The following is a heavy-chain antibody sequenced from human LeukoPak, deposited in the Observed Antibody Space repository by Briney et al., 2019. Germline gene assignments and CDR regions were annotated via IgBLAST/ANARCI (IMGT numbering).Heavy chain of an antibody. CDR2: INNDGNRI. V-gene: IGHV3-74*01. D-gene: IGHD7-27*01. CDR3: ARGGLPGGFDY. CDR1: GFTVSNSW. Sequence: PGGSLRLSCAASGFTVSNSWMFWVRQAPGKGLMYVSEINNDGNRIRYVDSVKGRFTISRDGAKNTSFLQMNSLRDDDAAMYYCARGGLPGGFDYWGQGILVTVSS. J-gene: IGHJ4*02.